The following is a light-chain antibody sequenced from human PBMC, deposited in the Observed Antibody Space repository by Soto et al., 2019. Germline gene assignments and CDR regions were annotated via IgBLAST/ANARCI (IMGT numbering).Light chain of an antibody. CDR3: SSYTSSSTLVV. CDR2: YVS. V-gene: IGLV2-14*01. CDR1: SSYVGGYNY. Sequence: QSVLTQPASVSGSPGQSITISCTETSSYVGGYNYVSWYQQHPGKAPKLMIYYVSHRPSGVSNRFSGSKSGNTASLTISGLQAEYEADYYCSSYTSSSTLVVFGGGTTLTVL. J-gene: IGLJ2*01.